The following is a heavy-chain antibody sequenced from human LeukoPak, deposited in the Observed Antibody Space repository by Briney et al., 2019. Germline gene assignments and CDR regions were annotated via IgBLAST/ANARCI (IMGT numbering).Heavy chain of an antibody. D-gene: IGHD2-2*01. CDR1: GFTFSSYS. CDR2: ISSSSSYT. Sequence: GGSLRLSCAASGFTFSSYSMNCVRQAPGKGLEWVSSISSSSSYTYYADSVKGRFTISRDNAKNSLYLQMNSLRAEDTAVYYCARDQDIVVVPAADYFDYWGQGTLVTVSS. J-gene: IGHJ4*02. CDR3: ARDQDIVVVPAADYFDY. V-gene: IGHV3-21*01.